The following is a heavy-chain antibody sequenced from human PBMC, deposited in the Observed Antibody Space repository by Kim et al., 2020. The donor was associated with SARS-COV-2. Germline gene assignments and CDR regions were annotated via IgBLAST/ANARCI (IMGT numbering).Heavy chain of an antibody. CDR1: GGSISSSSYY. D-gene: IGHD3-3*01. J-gene: IGHJ4*02. Sequence: SETLSLTCTVSGGSISSSSYYWGWLRQPPGKGLEWSRSICYSGSTYYNSSLKGRVTISVDTSKNQFSLKQSSVTAADTVVYYCARQPIAKVLRFWEWLLYLDFWGQGTLVTVSS. V-gene: IGHV4-39*01. CDR3: ARQPIAKVLRFWEWLLYLDF. CDR2: ICYSGST.